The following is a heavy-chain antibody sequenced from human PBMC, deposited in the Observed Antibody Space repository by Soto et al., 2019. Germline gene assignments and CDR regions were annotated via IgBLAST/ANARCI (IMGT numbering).Heavy chain of an antibody. D-gene: IGHD3-22*01. CDR2: IYYTGNT. CDR1: GASISGGDYY. Sequence: QVQLQESGPGLVKPSQTLSLTCTVSGASISGGDYYWTWIRQPPGKGLEWIGSIYYTGNTYSNPSLESRLPISVDPSNNQFALRLTSVTAPDTALYYCARATYDSSTYYLDYWGQGTLVTVSS. CDR3: ARATYDSSTYYLDY. J-gene: IGHJ4*02. V-gene: IGHV4-30-4*01.